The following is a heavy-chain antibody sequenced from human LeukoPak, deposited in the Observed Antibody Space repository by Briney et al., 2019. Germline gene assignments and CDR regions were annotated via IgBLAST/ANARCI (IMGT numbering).Heavy chain of an antibody. CDR1: GFSLSTYG. CDR3: ASSIRFGEDY. CDR2: ITGDDGRT. D-gene: IGHD3-16*01. J-gene: IGHJ4*02. V-gene: IGHV3-23*01. Sequence: QTGGSLRLSCAASGFSLSTYGMHWVRQAPGKGLEWVSGITGDDGRTHYADSERGRFTISRDNSKNTLSLHMSSLRAEDTAIYYCASSIRFGEDYWGQGTLVTVSP.